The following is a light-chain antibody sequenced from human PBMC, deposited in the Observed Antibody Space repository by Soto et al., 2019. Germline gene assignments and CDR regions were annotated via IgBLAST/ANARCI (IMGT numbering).Light chain of an antibody. CDR1: QSVSRY. CDR3: QQRSDWPRVT. J-gene: IGKJ5*01. V-gene: IGKV3-11*01. Sequence: EIVLTQSPATLSLSPGERATLSCRASQSVSRYLAWYQQKPGQAPGLLIYDASNRATGLPARFSGSGSGTDFTLTISSLEPEDFAVYYCQQRSDWPRVTFGRGTRLEIK. CDR2: DAS.